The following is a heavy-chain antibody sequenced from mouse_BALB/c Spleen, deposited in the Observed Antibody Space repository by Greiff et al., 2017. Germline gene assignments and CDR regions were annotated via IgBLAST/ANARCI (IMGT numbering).Heavy chain of an antibody. Sequence: QVQLKQSGAELVRPGTSVKVSCKASGYAFTNYLIEWVKQRPGQGLEWIGVINPGSGGTNYNEKFKGKATLTADKSSSTAYMQLSSLTSDDSAVYFCARRGYYAMDYWGQGTSVTVSS. V-gene: IGHV1-54*01. J-gene: IGHJ4*01. CDR2: INPGSGGT. CDR1: GYAFTNYL. CDR3: ARRGYYAMDY.